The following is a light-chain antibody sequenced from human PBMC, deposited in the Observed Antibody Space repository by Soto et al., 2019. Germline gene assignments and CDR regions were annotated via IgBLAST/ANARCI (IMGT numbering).Light chain of an antibody. J-gene: IGKJ4*01. CDR3: QYYGTTVT. CDR2: GTS. CDR1: QSISNNH. V-gene: IGKV3-20*01. Sequence: EVVLTQSPGALSLSPGERATLYCRASQSISNNHLGWYQQKPGQAPRLLIYGTSTRATGITDRFSGSGSGTDFTLTISRLEPEDFAVYYCQYYGTTVTFGGGTKVDI.